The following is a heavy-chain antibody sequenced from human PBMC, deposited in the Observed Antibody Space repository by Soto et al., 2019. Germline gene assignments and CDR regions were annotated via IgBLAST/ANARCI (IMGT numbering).Heavy chain of an antibody. CDR3: AKDKGSGWYPDY. Sequence: SLKISCAASGFTFDDYAMHWVRQAPGKGLEWVSGISWNSGSIGYADSVKGRFTISRDNAKNSLYLQMNSLRAEDTALYYCAKDKGSGWYPDYWGQGTLVTVSS. D-gene: IGHD6-19*01. CDR1: GFTFDDYA. V-gene: IGHV3-9*01. CDR2: ISWNSGSI. J-gene: IGHJ4*02.